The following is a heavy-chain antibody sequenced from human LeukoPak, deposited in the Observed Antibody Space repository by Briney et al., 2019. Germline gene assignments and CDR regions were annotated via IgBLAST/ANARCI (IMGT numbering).Heavy chain of an antibody. J-gene: IGHJ6*03. CDR3: TYMDV. CDR1: GFTFDDYA. CDR2: ISWNSGSI. Sequence: GGSLRLSCAASGFTFDDYAMHWVRQAPGKGLEWVSGISWNSGSIGYADSVKGRFTISRDNAKNTLYLQMNSLRAEDTAVYYCTYMDVWGKGTTVTVSS. V-gene: IGHV3-9*01.